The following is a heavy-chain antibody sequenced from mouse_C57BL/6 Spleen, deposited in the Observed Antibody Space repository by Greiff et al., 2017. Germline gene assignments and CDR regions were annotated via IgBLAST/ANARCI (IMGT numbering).Heavy chain of an antibody. V-gene: IGHV5-17*01. CDR1: GFTFSDYG. D-gene: IGHD1-1*01. Sequence: EVKLVESGGGLVKPGGSLKLSCAASGFTFSDYGMHWVRQAPEKGLEWVAYISSGSSTIYYADTVKGRFTISRDNAKNTLFLQMTSLRSEDTAMFYCARLTTVVATTPYYAMEYWGQGTSVTVST. CDR2: ISSGSSTI. J-gene: IGHJ4*01. CDR3: ARLTTVVATTPYYAMEY.